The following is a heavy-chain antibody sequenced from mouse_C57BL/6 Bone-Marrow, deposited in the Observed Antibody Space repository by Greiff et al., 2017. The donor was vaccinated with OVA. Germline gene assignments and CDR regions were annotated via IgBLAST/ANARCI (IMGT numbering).Heavy chain of an antibody. CDR2: IDPEDGDT. J-gene: IGHJ2*01. CDR3: TTCYYFFDY. D-gene: IGHD2-1*01. Sequence: SGFNIKDYYMHWVKQRPEQGLEWIGRIDPEDGDTEYAPKFQGKATMTADTSSNTAYLQLSSLTSEDTAVYYCTTCYYFFDYWGQGTTLTVSS. V-gene: IGHV14-1*01. CDR1: GFNIKDYY.